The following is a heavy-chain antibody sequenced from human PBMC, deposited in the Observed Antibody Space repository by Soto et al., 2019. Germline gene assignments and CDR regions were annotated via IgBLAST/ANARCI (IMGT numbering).Heavy chain of an antibody. Sequence: GGSLRLSCAASGFTFDDYTMHWVRQAPGKGLEWVSLISWDGGSTYYADSVKGRFTISRDNSKNSLYLQMNSLRTEDTALYYCAKDISGNSSGYYYGMDVWGQGTTVTVSS. CDR3: AKDISGNSSGYYYGMDV. J-gene: IGHJ6*02. D-gene: IGHD5-18*01. CDR2: ISWDGGST. V-gene: IGHV3-43*01. CDR1: GFTFDDYT.